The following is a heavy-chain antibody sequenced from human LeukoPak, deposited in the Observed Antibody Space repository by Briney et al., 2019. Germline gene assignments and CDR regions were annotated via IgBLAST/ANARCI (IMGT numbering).Heavy chain of an antibody. CDR1: GGSFSGYY. J-gene: IGHJ4*02. D-gene: IGHD3-16*02. CDR2: INHSGST. V-gene: IGHV4-34*01. Sequence: SETLSLTCAVYGGSFSGYYWSWIRQPPGKGLEWIGEINHSGSTNYNPFLKSRVTISVDTSKNQFSLKLSSVTAADTAVYYCARLTYYDYVWGSYRQKYFDYWGQGTLVTVSS. CDR3: ARLTYYDYVWGSYRQKYFDY.